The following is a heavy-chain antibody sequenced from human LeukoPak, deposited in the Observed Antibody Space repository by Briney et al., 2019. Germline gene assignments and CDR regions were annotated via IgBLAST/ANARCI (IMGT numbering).Heavy chain of an antibody. CDR3: VRDVGYAFDI. CDR2: ISGSTTK. J-gene: IGHJ3*02. D-gene: IGHD1-26*01. Sequence: GGSLRLSCAASGFTFSSYSMNWVRQAPGKGLEWISCISGSTTKFYVDSVKGRFTISRDNAKNSLYLQMNSLRDEDTAVYYCVRDVGYAFDIWGQGTRVTVSS. V-gene: IGHV3-48*02. CDR1: GFTFSSYS.